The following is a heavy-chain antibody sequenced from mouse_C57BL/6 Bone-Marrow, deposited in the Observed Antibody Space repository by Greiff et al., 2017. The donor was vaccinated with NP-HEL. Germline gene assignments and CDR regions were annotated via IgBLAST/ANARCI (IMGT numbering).Heavy chain of an antibody. J-gene: IGHJ1*03. CDR2: IYPSDSET. V-gene: IGHV1-61*01. CDR3: ARYDGYYWYCDV. CDR1: GYTFTSYW. D-gene: IGHD2-3*01. Sequence: QVQLQQPGAELVRPGSSVKLSCKASGYTFTSYWMDWVKQRPGQGLEWIGNIYPSDSETHYNQKFKDKATLTVDKSSSTAYMQLSSLTSEDSAVYYCARYDGYYWYCDVWGTGTTVTVSS.